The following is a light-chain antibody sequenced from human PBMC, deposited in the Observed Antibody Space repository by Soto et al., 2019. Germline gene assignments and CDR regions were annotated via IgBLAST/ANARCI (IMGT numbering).Light chain of an antibody. J-gene: IGKJ4*01. Sequence: QLPQSPSSLSASVLDTRPITXWASQGISSYLAWYQQKPGKAPKLLIYAAYTLQSGVPSRFSGSGSGTDFTLTISSLQPEDFATYYCEQVKSYPLTFGGGTKVDIK. CDR3: EQVKSYPLT. CDR2: AAY. CDR1: QGISSY. V-gene: IGKV1-9*01.